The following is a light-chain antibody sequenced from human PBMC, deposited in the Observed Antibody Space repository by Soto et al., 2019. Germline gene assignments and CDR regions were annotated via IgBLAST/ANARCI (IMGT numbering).Light chain of an antibody. V-gene: IGKV3-20*01. J-gene: IGKJ1*01. Sequence: EIVLTQSPGTLSLSPGERATLSCRASQSVSTSPLARYQPKPGQPPRHLIFGASSRATGIPDRFRGSGSGTDVTLTISSLEPEDFAEYYCQQYGSSPRTFGQGTKADIK. CDR3: QQYGSSPRT. CDR2: GAS. CDR1: QSVSTSP.